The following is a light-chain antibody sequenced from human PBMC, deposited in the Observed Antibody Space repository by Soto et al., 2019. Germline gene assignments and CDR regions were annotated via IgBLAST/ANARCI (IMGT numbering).Light chain of an antibody. V-gene: IGKV3-11*01. CDR2: DAS. Sequence: EIVLTQSPATLSLSPGERATLSCRASHSVSNYLAWYQQNPRQAPRLLIYDASNSATGIPARFSGSGSGTYFSRTITSLEPEDFAVYYWQQRSNWPLTCGGGNKVEIK. CDR1: HSVSNY. CDR3: QQRSNWPLT. J-gene: IGKJ4*01.